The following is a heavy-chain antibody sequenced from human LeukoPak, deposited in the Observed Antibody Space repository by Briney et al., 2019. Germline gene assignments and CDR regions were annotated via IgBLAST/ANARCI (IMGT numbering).Heavy chain of an antibody. J-gene: IGHJ4*02. D-gene: IGHD3-3*01. CDR2: ISGSGGST. CDR1: GFTFSSYA. V-gene: IGHV3-23*01. CDR3: AKHGGFWSGYFYYFDY. Sequence: GGSLRLSCAASGFTFSSYAMSWVRQAPGKGLEWVSAISGSGGSTYYADSVKGRFTISGDNSKNTLYLQMNSLRAEDTAVYYCAKHGGFWSGYFYYFDYWGQGTLVTVSS.